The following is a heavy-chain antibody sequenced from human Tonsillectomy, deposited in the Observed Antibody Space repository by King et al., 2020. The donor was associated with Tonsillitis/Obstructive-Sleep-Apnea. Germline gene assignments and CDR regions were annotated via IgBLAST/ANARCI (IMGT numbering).Heavy chain of an antibody. Sequence: QLVQSGAEVKKPGASVKVSCKASGYRFTSYGINWVRQAPGQGLEWMGWISTNNGDTNYAPNLQGRATMTIDTSTSTAYMQLRSLRSDDTAVYYCATDPERAVVMVPAVPDYWGQGTLVTVSS. V-gene: IGHV1-18*01. CDR1: GYRFTSYG. CDR2: ISTNNGDT. CDR3: ATDPERAVVMVPAVPDY. D-gene: IGHD2-2*01. J-gene: IGHJ4*02.